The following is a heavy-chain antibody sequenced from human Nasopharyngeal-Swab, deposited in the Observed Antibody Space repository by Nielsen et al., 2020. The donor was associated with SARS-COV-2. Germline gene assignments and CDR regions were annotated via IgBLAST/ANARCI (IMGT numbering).Heavy chain of an antibody. D-gene: IGHD3-3*01. CDR1: GFSVSTDGVG. V-gene: IGHV2-70*11. CDR2: IDWDDDK. Sequence: SGPTLVKPTQTFTLTCTFSGFSVSTDGVGVGWIRQPPGKALEWLARIDWDDDKYYTTSLQTRLTISKDTSKNQVVLTMTYMDPADTATYYCARMRAGDYWSGYYRDYYYHGMDVWGRGTTVTVSS. CDR3: ARMRAGDYWSGYYRDYYYHGMDV. J-gene: IGHJ6*02.